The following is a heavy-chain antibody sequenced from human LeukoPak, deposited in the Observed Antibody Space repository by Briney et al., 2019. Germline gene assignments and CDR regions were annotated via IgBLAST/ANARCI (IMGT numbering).Heavy chain of an antibody. CDR2: MNPNSGNT. V-gene: IGHV1-8*03. CDR3: ARAANYYGSGSYFY. D-gene: IGHD3-10*01. CDR1: GGTFSSYA. J-gene: IGHJ4*02. Sequence: ASVKVSCKASGGTFSSYAISWVRQAPGQGLEWMGWMNPNSGNTGYAQKFQGRVTITRNTSISTAYMELSSLRSEDTAVYYCARAANYYGSGSYFYWGQGTLVTVSS.